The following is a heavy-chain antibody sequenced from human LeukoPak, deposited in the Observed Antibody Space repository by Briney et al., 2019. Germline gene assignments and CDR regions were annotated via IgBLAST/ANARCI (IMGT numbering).Heavy chain of an antibody. V-gene: IGHV3-30*02. Sequence: PGGSLRLSCAASGFTFSSYGMHWVRQAPGKGLEWVAFIRYDGSNKYYADSVKGRFTISRDNSKNTLYLQMNSLRAEDTAVYYCAKSIPVRGVIIDGVDYWGQGTLVTVSS. CDR1: GFTFSSYG. D-gene: IGHD3-10*01. J-gene: IGHJ4*02. CDR2: IRYDGSNK. CDR3: AKSIPVRGVIIDGVDY.